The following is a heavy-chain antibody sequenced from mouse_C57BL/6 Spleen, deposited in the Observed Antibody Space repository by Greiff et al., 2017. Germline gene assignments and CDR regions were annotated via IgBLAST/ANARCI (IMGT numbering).Heavy chain of an antibody. CDR1: GYTFTDYE. CDR2: IDPETGGT. J-gene: IGHJ2*01. CDR3: TRKKSSGYLYYFDY. V-gene: IGHV1-15*01. Sequence: QVQLQQSGAELVRPGASVTLSCKASGYTFTDYEMHWVKQTPVHGLEWIGAIDPETGGTAYNQKFKGKAILTADKSSSTAYMELRSLTSEDSAVYYCTRKKSSGYLYYFDYWGQGTTLTVSS. D-gene: IGHD3-2*02.